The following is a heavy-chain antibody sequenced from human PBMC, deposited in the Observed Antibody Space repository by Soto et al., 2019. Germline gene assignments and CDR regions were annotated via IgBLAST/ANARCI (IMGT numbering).Heavy chain of an antibody. D-gene: IGHD3-22*01. CDR1: GGSISSSNW. CDR2: IYHSGSS. J-gene: IGHJ4*02. V-gene: IGHV4-4*02. CDR3: ARGLGGYYDSSGYYSNY. Sequence: SETLSLTGAVSGGSISSSNWWSWVRQPPGKGLEWIGEIYHSGSSNYNPSLKSRVTISVDKSKNQFSLKLSSVTAADTAVYYCARGLGGYYDSSGYYSNYWGQGALVTVSS.